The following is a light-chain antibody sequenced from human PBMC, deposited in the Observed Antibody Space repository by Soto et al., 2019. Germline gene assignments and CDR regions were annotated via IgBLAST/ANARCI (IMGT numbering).Light chain of an antibody. Sequence: SYELTQPPSVSVAPGKTARITCGGNNIGSYSVHWYQQKPGQAPVLVIYYDSDRPSGIPERFSGSNSGNTATLTISRVGAGYEADYYWQVWDSSSDWVFGGGTKLTVL. CDR1: NIGSYS. CDR3: QVWDSSSDWV. J-gene: IGLJ3*02. CDR2: YDS. V-gene: IGLV3-21*04.